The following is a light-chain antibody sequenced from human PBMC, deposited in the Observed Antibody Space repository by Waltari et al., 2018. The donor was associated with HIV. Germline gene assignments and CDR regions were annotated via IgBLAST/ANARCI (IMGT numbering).Light chain of an antibody. CDR1: HNISTF. CDR2: GTS. V-gene: IGKV1-39*01. Sequence: DIQLTQSPRSLSASVGDTVTITCRPSHNISTFLNWYQYKVGKVPKLLIFGTSSLQNGVPSRFRGTKTGTDFALTISGLQPEDFATYYCQQSFRAFTFGPGTKIDV. J-gene: IGKJ3*01. CDR3: QQSFRAFT.